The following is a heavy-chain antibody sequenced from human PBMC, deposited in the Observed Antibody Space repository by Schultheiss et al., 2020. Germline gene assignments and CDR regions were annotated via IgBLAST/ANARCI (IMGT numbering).Heavy chain of an antibody. CDR2: IYHSGST. J-gene: IGHJ6*04. V-gene: IGHV4-4*02. CDR1: GGSISSSNW. D-gene: IGHD6-13*01. CDR3: ARERVYSSSWRYGMDV. Sequence: SETLSLTCAVSGGSISSSNWWSWVRQPPGKGLEWIGEIYHSGSTNYNPSLKSRVTISVDKSKNQFSLKLSSVTAADTAVYYCARERVYSSSWRYGMDVWGGGTTVTVSS.